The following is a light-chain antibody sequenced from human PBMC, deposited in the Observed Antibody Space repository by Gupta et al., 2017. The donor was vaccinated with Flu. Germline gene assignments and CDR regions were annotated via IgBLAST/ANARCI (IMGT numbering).Light chain of an antibody. CDR2: GPS. Sequence: VMTQSQSILYVSPGDTATLSCRASHSLAGSLAWYQQMPGQAPRLLIFGPSTRATGVPARFSGSGSGTEFTLTISSLQSEDFALYYCQQYGHWPLTFGQGTRLEIK. J-gene: IGKJ5*01. CDR3: QQYGHWPLT. CDR1: HSLAGS. V-gene: IGKV3-15*01.